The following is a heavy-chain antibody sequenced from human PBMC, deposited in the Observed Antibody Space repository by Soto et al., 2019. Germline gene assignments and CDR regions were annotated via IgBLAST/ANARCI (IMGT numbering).Heavy chain of an antibody. CDR3: AKSSPLVSVLSSSREAYYFDS. CDR1: GFTFSSYA. CDR2: ISGSGGST. Sequence: GGSLRLSCAASGFTFSSYAMSWVRQAPGKGLEWVSAISGSGGSTYYADSVKGRFTISRDNSKNTLYLQMNSLRAEDTAVCYCAKSSPLVSVLSSSREAYYFDSWGQGTLVTVSS. J-gene: IGHJ4*02. V-gene: IGHV3-23*01. D-gene: IGHD6-6*01.